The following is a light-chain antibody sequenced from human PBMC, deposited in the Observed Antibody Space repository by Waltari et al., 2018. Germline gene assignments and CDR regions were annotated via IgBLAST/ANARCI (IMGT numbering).Light chain of an antibody. V-gene: IGLV2-14*01. J-gene: IGLJ2*01. Sequence: QSALTQPASVSGSPGQSTTISCTGSNSDVRAFNYVSWYQQHPGKAPTLVIYEVTHRPSGASYRFSGSKSGNTASLTISGLQAEDEADYYCCSYANSRTVIFGGGTKLTVL. CDR3: CSYANSRTVI. CDR2: EVT. CDR1: NSDVRAFNY.